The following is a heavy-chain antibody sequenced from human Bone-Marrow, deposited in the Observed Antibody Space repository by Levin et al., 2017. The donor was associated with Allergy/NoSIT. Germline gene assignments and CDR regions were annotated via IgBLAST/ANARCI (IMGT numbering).Heavy chain of an antibody. Sequence: LGESLKISCAASGFNFSIYGMNWVRQAPGKGLEWVSSISSSSSNIYHADSLKGRFTISRDNAKNSLYLQMKSLRAEDTAVYYCARDRTNGILTNYGMDVWGQGTTVTVSS. CDR2: ISSSSSNI. CDR3: ARDRTNGILTNYGMDV. J-gene: IGHJ6*02. D-gene: IGHD3-9*01. CDR1: GFNFSIYG. V-gene: IGHV3-21*04.